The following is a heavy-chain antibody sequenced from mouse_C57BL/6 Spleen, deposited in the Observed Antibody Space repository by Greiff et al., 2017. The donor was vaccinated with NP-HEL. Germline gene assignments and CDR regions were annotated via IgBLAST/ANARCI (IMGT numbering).Heavy chain of an antibody. Sequence: VQLQQSGAELVKPGASVKISCKASAYAFRSSWLNWLKQRPGTGLGGIGQIYPVDGDPNYNGKFKGKATLTADKSSSTAYMQRSSLTSEDAAVYFCAREGQLRLLDYWGQGTTLTVSS. CDR1: AYAFRSSW. D-gene: IGHD3-2*02. J-gene: IGHJ2*01. V-gene: IGHV1-80*01. CDR3: AREGQLRLLDY. CDR2: IYPVDGDP.